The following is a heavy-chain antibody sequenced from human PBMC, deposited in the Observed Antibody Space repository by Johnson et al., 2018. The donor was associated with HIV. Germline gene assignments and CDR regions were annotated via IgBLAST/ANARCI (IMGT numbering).Heavy chain of an antibody. Sequence: QVQLVESGGGLVQPGGSLRLSCAASGFTFSSYGMHWVRQAPGKGLEWVAFIRYDGSNKYYADSVKGRFTISRDNSKNTLYLQMNSLRAEDTAVYYCAREWDPRTPDAFDIWGQGTMVTVSS. J-gene: IGHJ3*02. D-gene: IGHD1-26*01. CDR3: AREWDPRTPDAFDI. CDR2: IRYDGSNK. V-gene: IGHV3-30*02. CDR1: GFTFSSYG.